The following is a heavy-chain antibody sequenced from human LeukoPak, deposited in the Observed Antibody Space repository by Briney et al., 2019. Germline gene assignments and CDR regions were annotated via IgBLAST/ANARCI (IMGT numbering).Heavy chain of an antibody. J-gene: IGHJ4*02. CDR2: INPNSGGT. CDR3: ARDQGPLWFGESISPTFDY. CDR1: GYTFTGYY. Sequence: EASVKVSCKASGYTFTGYYMHWVRQAPGQGLEWMGWINPNSGGTNYAQKFQGRVTMTRDTSISTAYMELSRLRSDDTAVYYCARDQGPLWFGESISPTFDYWGQGTLVTVSS. D-gene: IGHD3-10*01. V-gene: IGHV1-2*02.